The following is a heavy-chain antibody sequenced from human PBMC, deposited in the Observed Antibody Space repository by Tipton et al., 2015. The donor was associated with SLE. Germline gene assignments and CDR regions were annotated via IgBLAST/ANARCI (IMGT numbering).Heavy chain of an antibody. D-gene: IGHD2-21*01. Sequence: GLVKPSETLSLTCTVSGDSISSYYWSWIRQPPGKGLEWIGEINHSGSTNYNPPLKSRVTISVDTSKNQFSLKLSSVTAADTAVYYCARRDLFHAFDIWGQGTMVTVSS. CDR2: INHSGST. V-gene: IGHV4-34*01. CDR1: GDSISSYY. J-gene: IGHJ3*02. CDR3: ARRDLFHAFDI.